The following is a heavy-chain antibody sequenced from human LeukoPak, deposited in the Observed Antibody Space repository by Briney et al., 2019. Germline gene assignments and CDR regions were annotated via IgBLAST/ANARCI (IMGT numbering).Heavy chain of an antibody. CDR3: ARGLDGIEGASDY. CDR2: ISSTGTNI. D-gene: IGHD1-26*01. V-gene: IGHV3-21*01. J-gene: IGHJ4*02. CDR1: GFSFNHYG. Sequence: PGGSLRLSCAVSGFSFNHYGMNWVRQAPGKGLEWVSSISSTGTNIYYADSVKGRFAISRDNAKKSLYLQMNNVRLEDTAMYYCARGLDGIEGASDYWGQGTLVTASS.